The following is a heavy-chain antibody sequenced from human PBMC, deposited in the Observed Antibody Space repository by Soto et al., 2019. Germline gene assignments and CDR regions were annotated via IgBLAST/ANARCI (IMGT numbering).Heavy chain of an antibody. D-gene: IGHD2-2*01. V-gene: IGHV1-69*01. CDR2: IIPIFGTA. CDR1: GGSFNRHT. CDR3: TTGNIVVVPAAIPLFYYYYGMDV. J-gene: IGHJ6*01. Sequence: QVQLVQSGAEVRKPGSSVRVSCKASGGSFNRHTISWVRQAPGQGLEWMGGIIPIFGTANYAQKFQGRVTITADESTSTAYMELSSLRSEDTAVYYCTTGNIVVVPAAIPLFYYYYGMDVW.